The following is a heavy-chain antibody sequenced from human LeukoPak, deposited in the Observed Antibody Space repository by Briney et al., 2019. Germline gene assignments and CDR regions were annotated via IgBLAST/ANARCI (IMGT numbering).Heavy chain of an antibody. CDR2: ISDIGSI. V-gene: IGHV4-59*12. Sequence: SETLSLTCTVSGGSISSYYWSWIRQPPGKGLEWIAYISDIGSINYNPSLKSRVTISLDTSKNQFSLKLSSVTAADTAVYYCARATKYCSSTSCYTRGNWFDPWGQGTLVTVSS. J-gene: IGHJ5*02. CDR3: ARATKYCSSTSCYTRGNWFDP. CDR1: GGSISSYY. D-gene: IGHD2-2*02.